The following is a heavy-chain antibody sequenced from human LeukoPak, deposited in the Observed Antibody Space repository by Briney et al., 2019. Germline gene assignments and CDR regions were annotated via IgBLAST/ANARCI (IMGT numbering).Heavy chain of an antibody. J-gene: IGHJ3*02. CDR2: IRSKVYGGTT. D-gene: IGHD4-17*01. Sequence: PGGSLRLSCTGSGFTFADYHMSWVRQAPGKGLEWVGFIRSKVYGGTTEYAASVKGRFTISGDESKSIAYLQMNSLKTEDTGVYYCTRDYGDYVGASDIWGQGTMVTVSS. V-gene: IGHV3-49*04. CDR1: GFTFADYH. CDR3: TRDYGDYVGASDI.